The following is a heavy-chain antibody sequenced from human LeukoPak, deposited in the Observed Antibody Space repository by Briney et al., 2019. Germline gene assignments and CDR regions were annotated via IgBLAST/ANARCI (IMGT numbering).Heavy chain of an antibody. CDR1: GYTFTCYY. CDR2: INPNSGGT. V-gene: IGHV1-2*02. J-gene: IGHJ4*02. Sequence: ASVTVSCKASGYTFTCYYMHWVRQAPGQGLEWMGWINPNSGGTNYAQKFQGRVTMTRDTSISTAYMELGRLRSDDTAVYYCARVRQQLVDFDYWGQGTLVTVPS. D-gene: IGHD6-13*01. CDR3: ARVRQQLVDFDY.